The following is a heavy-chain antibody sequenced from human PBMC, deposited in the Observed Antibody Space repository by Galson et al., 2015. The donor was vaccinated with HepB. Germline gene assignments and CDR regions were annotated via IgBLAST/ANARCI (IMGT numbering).Heavy chain of an antibody. CDR2: ISYDGSNK. D-gene: IGHD6-19*01. Sequence: SLRLSCAASGFTFSSYGMHWVRQAPGKGLEWVAVISYDGSNKYYADSVKGRFTISRDNSKNTLYLQMNSLRAEDTAVYYCAKDLGSVAGVPRYYFDYWGQGTLVTVSS. J-gene: IGHJ4*02. CDR1: GFTFSSYG. V-gene: IGHV3-30*18. CDR3: AKDLGSVAGVPRYYFDY.